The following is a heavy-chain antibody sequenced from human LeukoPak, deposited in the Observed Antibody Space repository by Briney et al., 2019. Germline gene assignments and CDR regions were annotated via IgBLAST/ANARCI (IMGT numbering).Heavy chain of an antibody. V-gene: IGHV3-53*01. CDR2: LCGGIT. J-gene: IGHJ3*02. CDR3: ARGTDFWSGYVQI. CDR1: GFTVSSHY. Sequence: GGSLRLSCAASGFTVSSHYMSWVRQAPGKVLAWVSLLCGGITYYADSVKGRFTISRDNSKHTLYLQMNSLRAEDTAVYYCARGTDFWSGYVQIWGQGTMVTVSS. D-gene: IGHD3-3*01.